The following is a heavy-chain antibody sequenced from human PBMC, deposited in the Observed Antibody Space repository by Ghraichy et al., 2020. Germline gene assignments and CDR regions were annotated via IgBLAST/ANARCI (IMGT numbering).Heavy chain of an antibody. CDR3: ARQGPYYYYYGMDV. Sequence: ESLDISCTVSGGSISSSSYYWGWIRQPPGKGLEWIGSIYYSGSTYYNPSLKSRVTISVDTSKNQFSLKLSSVTAADTAVYYCARQGPYYYYYGMDVWGQGTTVTVSS. J-gene: IGHJ6*02. V-gene: IGHV4-39*01. CDR1: GGSISSSSYY. CDR2: IYYSGST.